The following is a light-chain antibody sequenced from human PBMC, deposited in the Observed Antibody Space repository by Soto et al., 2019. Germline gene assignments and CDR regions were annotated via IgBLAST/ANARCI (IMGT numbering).Light chain of an antibody. Sequence: PGEGATLSCRASHRVSSYLAWYQQKPGQAPRLLIYATSTRATCIPARSSGSGSGTEFTLTISSLQSEDFAVYYCQQYNNWPLTFGGGTKVDIK. CDR2: ATS. CDR3: QQYNNWPLT. CDR1: HRVSSY. V-gene: IGKV3-15*01. J-gene: IGKJ4*01.